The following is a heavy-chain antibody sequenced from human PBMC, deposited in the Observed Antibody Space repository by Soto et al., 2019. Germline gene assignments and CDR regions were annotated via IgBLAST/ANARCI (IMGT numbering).Heavy chain of an antibody. Sequence: PSETLSLTCTVSGGSITSSSNYWGWIRQPPGRGLEWIGNVYYSGSTYYNPSLKSRVTLSVDTSKNQFPLNLTSVTATDTAVYYCARLLSYTAMITWGQGVLVTVSS. J-gene: IGHJ4*02. D-gene: IGHD5-18*01. CDR1: GGSITSSSNY. V-gene: IGHV4-39*01. CDR3: ARLLSYTAMIT. CDR2: VYYSGST.